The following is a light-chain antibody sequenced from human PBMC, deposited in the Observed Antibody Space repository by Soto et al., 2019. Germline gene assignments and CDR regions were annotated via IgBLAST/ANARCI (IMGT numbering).Light chain of an antibody. V-gene: IGKV1-5*01. J-gene: IGKJ3*01. CDR1: QNIDNW. CDR2: DAS. CDR3: QQYKRPFT. Sequence: DIQMTQSPSTLSASVGDRVTITCRASQNIDNWLTLYQQKPGKAPKVLIFDASTLESGVPSRFSGSGSGTEFTLTISSLQPDDFATYYCQQYKRPFTFGPGTKVDVK.